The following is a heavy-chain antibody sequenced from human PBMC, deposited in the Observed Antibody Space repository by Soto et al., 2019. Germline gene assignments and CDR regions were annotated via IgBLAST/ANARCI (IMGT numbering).Heavy chain of an antibody. CDR2: INHSGST. J-gene: IGHJ5*02. CDR1: GGSFSGYY. CDR3: ARTIRGYPPSGVRFDP. D-gene: IGHD3-22*01. Sequence: QVQLQQWGAGLLKPSETLSLTCAVYGGSFSGYYWSWIRQPPGKGPEWIGEINHSGSTNYNPSLKSRVTISVDTSKNQFSLKLSSVTAADTAVYYCARTIRGYPPSGVRFDPWGQGTLVTVSS. V-gene: IGHV4-34*01.